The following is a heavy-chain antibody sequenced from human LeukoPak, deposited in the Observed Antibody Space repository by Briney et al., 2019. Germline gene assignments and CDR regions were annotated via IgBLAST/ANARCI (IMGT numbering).Heavy chain of an antibody. V-gene: IGHV3-66*01. CDR3: ARVPDSGSYTWGDY. CDR1: GFTVSSNY. D-gene: IGHD1-26*01. Sequence: PGGSLRLSCAASGFTVSSNYMSWVRQAPGKGLEWVSVIYSGGSTYYADSVKGRFTISRDNSKNTLYLQMNSLRAEDTAVYYCARVPDSGSYTWGDYWGQGTLVTVSS. J-gene: IGHJ4*02. CDR2: IYSGGST.